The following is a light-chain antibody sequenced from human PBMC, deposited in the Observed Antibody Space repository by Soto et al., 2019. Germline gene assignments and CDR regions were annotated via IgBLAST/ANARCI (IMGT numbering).Light chain of an antibody. V-gene: IGKV3-20*01. CDR1: QSVSSNY. Sequence: EIVLTQSPGTLSLSPGERATLSCRASQSVSSNYLAWYQRKPGQAPRLLIYGASSRAIDIPNRFSGSGSGPDFTLTITRLEPEAFAVYYCQQYGSSPPTFGQGTKVEI. J-gene: IGKJ1*01. CDR3: QQYGSSPPT. CDR2: GAS.